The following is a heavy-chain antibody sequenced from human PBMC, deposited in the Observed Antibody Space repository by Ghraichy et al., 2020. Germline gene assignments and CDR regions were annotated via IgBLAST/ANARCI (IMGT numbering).Heavy chain of an antibody. Sequence: SCTVSGGSISSSSYYWGWIRQPPGKGLEWIGSIYYSGSTYYNPSLKSRVTISVDTSKNQFSLKLSSVTAADTAVYYCASLYGSGRLDYWGQGTLVTVSS. CDR3: ASLYGSGRLDY. D-gene: IGHD3-10*01. CDR1: GGSISSSSYY. J-gene: IGHJ4*02. CDR2: IYYSGST. V-gene: IGHV4-39*01.